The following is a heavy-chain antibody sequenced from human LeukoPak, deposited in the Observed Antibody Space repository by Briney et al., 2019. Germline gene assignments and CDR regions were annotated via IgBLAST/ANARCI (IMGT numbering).Heavy chain of an antibody. D-gene: IGHD1-1*01. CDR3: AMEGGDY. CDR2: IWHDGGNK. V-gene: IGHV3-33*08. Sequence: GGSLRLSCAASGFTVSSNCMSWVRQAPGKGLEWVAVIWHDGGNKFYADSVKGRFTISRDNSKNTLYLQMNSLRAEDTAVYYCAMEGGDYWGQGTLVTVSS. J-gene: IGHJ4*02. CDR1: GFTVSSNC.